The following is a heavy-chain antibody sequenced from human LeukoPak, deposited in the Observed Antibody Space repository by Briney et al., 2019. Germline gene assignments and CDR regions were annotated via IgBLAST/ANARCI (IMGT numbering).Heavy chain of an antibody. D-gene: IGHD3-22*01. V-gene: IGHV4-59*01. CDR2: IYYSGHS. CDR1: GFTFSSYA. J-gene: IGHJ4*02. CDR3: TRVRVISGYWMDFDT. Sequence: PGGSLRLSCAASGFTFSSYAMSWVRQTPGKGLEWIGFIYYSGHSAYNPSLRSRAGISVDTAKNQFTLTLTSVTAADTALYYCTRVRVISGYWMDFDTWGQGTAVTVSS.